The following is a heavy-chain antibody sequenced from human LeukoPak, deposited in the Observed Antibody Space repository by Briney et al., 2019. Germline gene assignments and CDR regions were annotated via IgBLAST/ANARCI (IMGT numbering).Heavy chain of an antibody. J-gene: IGHJ3*02. D-gene: IGHD1-1*01. Sequence: ASMKVSCKTSGDTFSNFVISWVRQAPGQGLEWMGWISAYNGNTNYAQNFQGRVTMTTDTSTSTAYMELRSLRSDDTAVYYCARGAPGGTTGTHAFDIWGQGTMVTVSS. CDR1: GDTFSNFV. CDR2: ISAYNGNT. V-gene: IGHV1-18*01. CDR3: ARGAPGGTTGTHAFDI.